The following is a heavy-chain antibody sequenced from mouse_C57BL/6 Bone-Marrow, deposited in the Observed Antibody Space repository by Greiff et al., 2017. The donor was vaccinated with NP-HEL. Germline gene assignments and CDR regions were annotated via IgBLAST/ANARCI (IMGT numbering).Heavy chain of an antibody. Sequence: QVQLKESGAELVRPGASVTLSCKASGYTFTDYEMHWVKQTPVHGLEWIGAIDPETGGTAYNQKFKGKAILTADKSSSTAYMELRSLTSEDSAVYYCTRDYYGRVDYWGQGTTLTVSS. CDR2: IDPETGGT. CDR1: GYTFTDYE. D-gene: IGHD1-1*01. V-gene: IGHV1-15*01. CDR3: TRDYYGRVDY. J-gene: IGHJ2*01.